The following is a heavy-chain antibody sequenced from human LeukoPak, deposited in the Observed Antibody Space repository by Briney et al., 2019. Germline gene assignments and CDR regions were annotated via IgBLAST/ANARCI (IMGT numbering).Heavy chain of an antibody. V-gene: IGHV3-30*17. CDR1: GCTFSTYA. CDR2: ISYDASNK. J-gene: IGHJ4*02. CDR3: ASSHSSGWYYFDY. D-gene: IGHD6-19*01. Sequence: LAGGSLRLSCAAAGCTFSTYAMHWVRQAPGKVVEWVAVISYDASNKYYPYSVKGRFTFSGDNSKNALYLQINSLRSENTVFYYCASSHSSGWYYFDYWGQGTLVTVCS.